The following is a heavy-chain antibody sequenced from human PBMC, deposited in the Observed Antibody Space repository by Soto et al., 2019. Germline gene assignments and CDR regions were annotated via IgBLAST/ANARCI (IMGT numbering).Heavy chain of an antibody. V-gene: IGHV3-23*01. D-gene: IGHD3-22*01. J-gene: IGHJ3*02. CDR3: AKVATYDWEKYLYYYASSGSNAFDI. CDR2: IIGSGGST. CDR1: GFTFSTYA. Sequence: GGSLRLSGAASGFTFSTYAMSWVRQAPGKGREGWSAIIGSGGSTYYADSVKGRFTISRDNSKNTPYLKINSMRAEDTAVYYCAKVATYDWEKYLYYYASSGSNAFDIWGQGTMVTVSS.